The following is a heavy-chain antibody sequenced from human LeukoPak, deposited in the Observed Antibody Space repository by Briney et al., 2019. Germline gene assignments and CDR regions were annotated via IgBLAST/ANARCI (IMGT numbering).Heavy chain of an antibody. J-gene: IGHJ4*02. CDR3: ARAERAVAGIPPTFDY. V-gene: IGHV3-21*01. CDR2: ISSSIIYI. Sequence: GWSLRLSCAASGFTFSSYSMNLVRQDPGDGLEWVSSISSSIIYIYYADSRKGRFTSLRVNTNISLYLQMNSLRAEDTAVYYCARAERAVAGIPPTFDYWGQGTLVTVYS. CDR1: GFTFSSYS. D-gene: IGHD6-19*01.